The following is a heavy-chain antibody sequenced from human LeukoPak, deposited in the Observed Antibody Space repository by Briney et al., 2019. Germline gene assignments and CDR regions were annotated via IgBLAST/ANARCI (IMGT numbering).Heavy chain of an antibody. CDR3: AKAVTGQWLPFDF. CDR1: GFXFSNHA. J-gene: IGHJ4*02. V-gene: IGHV3-23*01. Sequence: GGSLRLSCAASGFXFSNHAMSWVRQAPGKGLEWVSAISGSSGSTYYADSVKGRFTISRDNSKNTLYLQMNSLRAEDTAAYYCAKAVTGQWLPFDFWGQGTLVTVSS. CDR2: ISGSSGST. D-gene: IGHD6-19*01.